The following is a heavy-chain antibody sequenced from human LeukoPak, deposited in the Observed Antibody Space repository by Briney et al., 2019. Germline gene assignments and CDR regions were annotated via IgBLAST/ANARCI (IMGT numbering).Heavy chain of an antibody. V-gene: IGHV4-34*01. CDR2: INQSGRT. CDR3: ARGWFGFWHNNYADDNALDI. CDR1: GGSFSSYY. D-gene: IGHD3-10*01. J-gene: IGHJ3*02. Sequence: PSETLSLTCAVYGGSFSSYYWSWIRQVPGKGLEWIGEINQSGRTNYNPSLKSRVTISVDTSKNQISLKLSFVTATDTAAYYCARGWFGFWHNNYADDNALDIWGQGTMVTVSS.